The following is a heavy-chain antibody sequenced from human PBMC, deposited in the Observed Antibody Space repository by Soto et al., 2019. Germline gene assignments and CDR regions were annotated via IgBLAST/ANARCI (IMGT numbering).Heavy chain of an antibody. Sequence: ASVKVSCKASGYTFTGYYMHWVRQAPGQGLEWMGWINPNSGGTNYAQKVQGRVTMTRDTSISTAYMELSRLRSDDTAVYYCARSPSGDDFWSGYNNWFDPWGQGTLVTVSS. CDR3: ARSPSGDDFWSGYNNWFDP. CDR2: INPNSGGT. J-gene: IGHJ5*02. V-gene: IGHV1-2*02. CDR1: GYTFTGYY. D-gene: IGHD3-3*01.